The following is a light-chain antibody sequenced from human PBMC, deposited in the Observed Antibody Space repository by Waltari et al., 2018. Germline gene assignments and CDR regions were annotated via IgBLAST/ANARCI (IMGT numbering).Light chain of an antibody. V-gene: IGKV1-5*03. Sequence: DIQMTQSPSTLSASVGDRVTITCRASQTISSWLAWYQQEPGKAPKLLIYKASSLQSGVPSRFSGRGSGTEFTLTITSLQPDDFATYYCQQYHTYWTFGQGTKVEIK. J-gene: IGKJ1*01. CDR3: QQYHTYWT. CDR2: KAS. CDR1: QTISSW.